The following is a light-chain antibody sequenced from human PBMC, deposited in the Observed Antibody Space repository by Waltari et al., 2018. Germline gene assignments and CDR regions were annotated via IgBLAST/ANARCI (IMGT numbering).Light chain of an antibody. CDR2: DAS. CDR1: QSVRRT. CDR3: QKYGTLPAT. J-gene: IGKJ1*01. Sequence: DIVLTQSPGTLSVSPGARATPSCRASQSVRRTLAWYQQKPGQAPRLLIYDASTRATGVPDRCSGSGVGTYFSLTISRLEPEDFAVYYCQKYGTLPATFGQGTKVEIK. V-gene: IGKV3-20*01.